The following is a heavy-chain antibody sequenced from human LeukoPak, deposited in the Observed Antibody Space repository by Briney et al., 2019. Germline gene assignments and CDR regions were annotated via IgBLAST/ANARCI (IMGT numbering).Heavy chain of an antibody. V-gene: IGHV3-11*01. D-gene: IGHD3-3*01. CDR3: ARGGISIFGVVIYMDV. J-gene: IGHJ6*03. CDR2: ISRSGSTK. CDR1: GFTFSDYN. Sequence: GGSLRLSCAASGFTFSDYNMRWIRQAPGKGLEWVSSISRSGSTKYYADSVKGRFTISRDNAKNSLSPQMNSLRVEDTALYYCARGGISIFGVVIYMDVWGKGTTVTVSS.